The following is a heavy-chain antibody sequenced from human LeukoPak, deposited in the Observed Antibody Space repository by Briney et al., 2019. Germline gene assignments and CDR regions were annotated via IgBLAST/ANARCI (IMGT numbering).Heavy chain of an antibody. CDR1: GGSISSISYY. CDR2: IYYSGST. CDR3: AREGRERYSSGWSVTYYFDY. J-gene: IGHJ4*02. V-gene: IGHV4-39*07. Sequence: SETLSLTCTVSGGSISSISYYWGWIRQPPGKGLEWIGSIYYSGSTYHNPSLKSRVTISLDTSKNQLSLKLSSVTAADTAVYYCAREGRERYSSGWSVTYYFDYWGQGTLVTASS. D-gene: IGHD6-19*01.